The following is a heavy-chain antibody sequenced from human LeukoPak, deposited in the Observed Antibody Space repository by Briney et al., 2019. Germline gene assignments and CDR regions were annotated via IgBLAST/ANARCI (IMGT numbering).Heavy chain of an antibody. V-gene: IGHV3-21*01. D-gene: IGHD4-17*01. Sequence: GGSLRLSCAASGFTFSSYSLNWVRQAPGKGLEWVSSISSSSSYIYYADSVKGRFTISSDNAKNSLYLQMNSLRAEDTAVYYCAREAGSQGAPVYYYYYMDVWGKGTTVTVSS. CDR3: AREAGSQGAPVYYYYYMDV. CDR2: ISSSSSYI. J-gene: IGHJ6*03. CDR1: GFTFSSYS.